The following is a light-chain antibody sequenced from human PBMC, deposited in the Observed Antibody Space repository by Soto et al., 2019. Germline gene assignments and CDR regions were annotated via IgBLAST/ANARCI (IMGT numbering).Light chain of an antibody. CDR1: QSISVW. Sequence: DLQMTQSPSILSASIGDRVTISCRASQSISVWLAWYQQKPGKAPRVLIFDATALESGVPSRFSGSGSGTEFTLTINNLQPDDFATYYCQQYHTSWWTFGQGTKVDIK. J-gene: IGKJ1*01. V-gene: IGKV1-5*01. CDR2: DAT. CDR3: QQYHTSWWT.